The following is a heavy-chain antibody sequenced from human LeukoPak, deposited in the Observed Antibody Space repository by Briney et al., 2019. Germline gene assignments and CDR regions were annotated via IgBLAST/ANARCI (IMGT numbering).Heavy chain of an antibody. Sequence: SETLFLTCTVSGYSISSGYYGGWIRQPPGKGLEWIGSIYHSGSTYYNPSLKSRVTISVDTSKNHFSLRLSSVTAADTAVYYCARGDYYYYYYYIDVWGKGTAVTISS. J-gene: IGHJ6*03. V-gene: IGHV4-38-2*02. CDR1: GYSISSGYY. CDR3: ARGDYYYYYYYIDV. CDR2: IYHSGST. D-gene: IGHD3-16*01.